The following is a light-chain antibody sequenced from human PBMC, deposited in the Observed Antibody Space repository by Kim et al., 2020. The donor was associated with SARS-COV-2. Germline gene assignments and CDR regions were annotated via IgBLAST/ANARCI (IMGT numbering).Light chain of an antibody. CDR2: GAS. V-gene: IGKV3-15*01. J-gene: IGKJ3*01. CDR1: QSVNNN. CDR3: QQYDNWPFT. Sequence: EIVMTQSPVTLSVSPGQRATLSCRASQSVNNNLAWYQQRSGQAPRPLISGASTRAAGVPARFSGSGSGTDFTLTISSLQSEDFAVYYCQQYDNWPFTFGPGTKVDIK.